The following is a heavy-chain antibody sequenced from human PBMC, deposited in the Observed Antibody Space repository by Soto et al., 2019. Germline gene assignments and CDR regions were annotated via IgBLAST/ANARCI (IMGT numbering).Heavy chain of an antibody. CDR1: GFTFSSYA. D-gene: IGHD3-22*01. CDR2: ISYDGSNK. Sequence: PVGSLRLSCAASGFTFSSYAMHWVRQAPGKGLEWVAVISYDGSNKYYADSVKGRFTISRDNSKNTLYLQMNSLRAEDTAVYYCTRPNYYDSSGHDAFDIWGQGTMVTVSS. J-gene: IGHJ3*02. CDR3: TRPNYYDSSGHDAFDI. V-gene: IGHV3-30-3*01.